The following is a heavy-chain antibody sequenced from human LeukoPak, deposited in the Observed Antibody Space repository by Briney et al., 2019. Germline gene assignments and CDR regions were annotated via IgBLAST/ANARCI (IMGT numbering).Heavy chain of an antibody. CDR1: GGTFSSYA. CDR2: IIPIFGTA. D-gene: IGHD2-8*01. V-gene: IGHV1-69*05. Sequence: SVKVSCKASGGTFSSYAISWVRQAPGQGLEWMGGIIPIFGTANYAQKFQGRVTITTDESTSTAYMELSSLKASDTAMYYCARLAYCSNDVCYSNYYYSMDVWGKGTTVTVSS. J-gene: IGHJ6*03. CDR3: ARLAYCSNDVCYSNYYYSMDV.